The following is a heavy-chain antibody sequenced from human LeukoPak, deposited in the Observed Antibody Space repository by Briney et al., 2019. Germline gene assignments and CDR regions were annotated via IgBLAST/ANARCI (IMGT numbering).Heavy chain of an antibody. CDR2: IKEDGSEK. J-gene: IGHJ4*02. Sequence: GGSLRLSSAASGFTFSSYGMHWVRQAPGKGLEWVANIKEDGSEKYYVDSVKGRFTISRDNAKNSVYLQMNSLRAEDTAVYYCAREGDYYCSGGSCYDYWGQGTLVTVSS. D-gene: IGHD2-15*01. V-gene: IGHV3-7*01. CDR3: AREGDYYCSGGSCYDY. CDR1: GFTFSSYG.